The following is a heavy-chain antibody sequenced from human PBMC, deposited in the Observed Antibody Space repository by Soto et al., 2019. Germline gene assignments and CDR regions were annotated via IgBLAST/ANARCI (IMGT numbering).Heavy chain of an antibody. CDR1: GFSLTTSGVG. CDR2: IYWDDDK. J-gene: IGHJ4*02. Sequence: QITLNESGPTQVKPRQTLTLTCTFSGFSLTTSGVGVGWIRQSPGKAPEWLALIYWDDDKRYSPSLKSRLTVTKEPSKNQVVLTMADLDPADTATYYCAHRVLRTVFGLVTTTAIYFVFWGQGTPVAVSS. CDR3: AHRVLRTVFGLVTTTAIYFVF. D-gene: IGHD3-3*01. V-gene: IGHV2-5*02.